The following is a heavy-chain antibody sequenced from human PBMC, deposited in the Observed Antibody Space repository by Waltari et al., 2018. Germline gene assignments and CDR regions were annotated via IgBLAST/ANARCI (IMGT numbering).Heavy chain of an antibody. CDR1: GYTFMDYF. V-gene: IGHV1-69-2*01. CDR2: IEPEDGEA. Sequence: EVELVQSGAEVKKPGATVKISCKASGYTFMDYFMHWVQQAPGNGLEWMGRIEPEDGEAVYAEKVQGRVTITADTSTDTAYMELSSLTSGDTAVYYCAPLPGGSGQTFDYWGQGTLVTVSS. D-gene: IGHD3-10*01. CDR3: APLPGGSGQTFDY. J-gene: IGHJ4*02.